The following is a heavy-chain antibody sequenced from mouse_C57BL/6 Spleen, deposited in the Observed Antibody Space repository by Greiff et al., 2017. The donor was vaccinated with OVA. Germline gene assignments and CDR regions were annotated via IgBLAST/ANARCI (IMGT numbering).Heavy chain of an antibody. D-gene: IGHD4-1*01. J-gene: IGHJ2*01. CDR3: ARQGDLTSHFDY. CDR2: IYPGDGDT. CDR1: GYAFSSYW. Sequence: QVQLKQSGAELVKPGASVKISCKASGYAFSSYWMNWVKQRPGKGLEWIGQIYPGDGDTNYNGKFKGKATLTADKSSSTAYMQLSSLTSEDSAVYFCARQGDLTSHFDYWGQGTTLTVSS. V-gene: IGHV1-80*01.